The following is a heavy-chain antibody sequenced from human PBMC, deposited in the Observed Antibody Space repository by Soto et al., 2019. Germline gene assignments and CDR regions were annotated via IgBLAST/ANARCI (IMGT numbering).Heavy chain of an antibody. D-gene: IGHD3-22*01. CDR2: IIPIFGTA. J-gene: IGHJ3*02. CDR1: GGTFSSYA. V-gene: IGHV1-69*12. Sequence: QVQLVQSGAEVKKPGSSVKVSCKASGGTFSSYAISWGRQAPGQGLEWMGGIIPIFGTANYAKKFQGRVTITADESTSTAYMELSSLRAEDTGVDYCARVLRDGGYYYAFSFDICRLGTMVTVSS. CDR3: ARVLRDGGYYYAFSFDI.